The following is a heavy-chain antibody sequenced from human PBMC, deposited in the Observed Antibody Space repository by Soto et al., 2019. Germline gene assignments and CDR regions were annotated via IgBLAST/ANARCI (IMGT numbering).Heavy chain of an antibody. D-gene: IGHD3-9*01. V-gene: IGHV3-21*01. CDR2: ISSSSSYI. Sequence: GGSLRLSCAASGFTFSSYSMNWVRQAPGKGLEWVSSISSSSSYIYYADSVKGRFTISRDNAKNSLYLQMNSLRAEDTAVYYCARVLRYFGVGPTDYYYGMAVWGQGTTVTVSS. CDR1: GFTFSSYS. CDR3: ARVLRYFGVGPTDYYYGMAV. J-gene: IGHJ6*02.